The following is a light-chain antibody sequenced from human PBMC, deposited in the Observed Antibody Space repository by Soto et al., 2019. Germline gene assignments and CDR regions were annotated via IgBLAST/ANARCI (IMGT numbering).Light chain of an antibody. J-gene: IGKJ1*01. V-gene: IGKV1-12*01. Sequence: DIQMTQSPSSLSASVGDKVTITCRASQDVSIWLAWFQQKPGEAPKLLIYGASSLQSGVPSRFSGTGSGTDFTLTINSLQPEDFATYYCLQYMSYSFGQGTKVEIK. CDR1: QDVSIW. CDR2: GAS. CDR3: LQYMSYS.